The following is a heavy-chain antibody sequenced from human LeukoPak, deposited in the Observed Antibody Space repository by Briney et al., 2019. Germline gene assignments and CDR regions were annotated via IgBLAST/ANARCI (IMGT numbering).Heavy chain of an antibody. V-gene: IGHV4-34*01. CDR3: ARGRHGYYYYMDV. CDR2: INHSGST. J-gene: IGHJ6*03. CDR1: GGSFSGYY. Sequence: PSETLSLTCAVYGGSFSGYYWSWIRQPPGKGQEWIGEINHSGSTNYNPSLKSRVTISVDTSKNQFSLKLSSVTAADTAVYYCARGRHGYYYYMDVWGKGTTVTVSS.